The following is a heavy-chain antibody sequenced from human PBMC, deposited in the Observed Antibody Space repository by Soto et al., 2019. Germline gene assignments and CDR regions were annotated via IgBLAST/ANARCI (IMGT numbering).Heavy chain of an antibody. Sequence: GGSLRLSCAASGFTFSSYGMHWVRQAPGKGLEWVAVIWYDGSNKYYADSVKGRFTISRDNSKNTLNLQMNSLRADDTAVYYCARDSGCGHNWFDPWGQGTLVTVSS. V-gene: IGHV3-33*01. CDR2: IWYDGSNK. J-gene: IGHJ5*02. CDR1: GFTFSSYG. CDR3: ARDSGCGHNWFDP. D-gene: IGHD2-21*01.